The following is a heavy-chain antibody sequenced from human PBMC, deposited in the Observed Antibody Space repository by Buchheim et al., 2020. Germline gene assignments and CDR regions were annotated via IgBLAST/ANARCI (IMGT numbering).Heavy chain of an antibody. D-gene: IGHD6-13*01. CDR2: IYSGGST. J-gene: IGHJ6*02. CDR1: GFTASSNY. Sequence: EVQLVESGGGLVQPGGSLRLSCAASGFTASSNYMSWVRQAPGKGLEWVSVIYSGGSTYYADSVKGRFTISRDHSKNTLYLQMNSLRAEDTAVYYCATYSSSFFYYYYGMDVWGQGTT. CDR3: ATYSSSFFYYYYGMDV. V-gene: IGHV3-66*02.